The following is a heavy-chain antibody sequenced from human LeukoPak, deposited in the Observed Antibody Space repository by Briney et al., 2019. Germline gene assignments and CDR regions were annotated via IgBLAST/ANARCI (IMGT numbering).Heavy chain of an antibody. V-gene: IGHV4-59*01. J-gene: IGHJ4*02. D-gene: IGHD4-23*01. Sequence: SETLSLTCTVSGDSIGDFYWNWIRQPPGEGLEWIGYIYYSGSIKYNPSLKSRVTISIDTSKNQLSLKLSSVTAADTAVYYCARDLYGGNSGYFDYWGRGTLVTVSS. CDR3: ARDLYGGNSGYFDY. CDR1: GDSIGDFY. CDR2: IYYSGSI.